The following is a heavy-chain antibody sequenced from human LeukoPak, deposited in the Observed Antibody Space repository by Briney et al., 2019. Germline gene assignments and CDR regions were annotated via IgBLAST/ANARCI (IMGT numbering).Heavy chain of an antibody. CDR1: GYTFTSYD. J-gene: IGHJ6*02. Sequence: ASVKVSCKASGYTFTSYDINWVRQATGQGLEWMGWMNPNSGNTGCAQKFQGRVTMTRNTSISTAYMELSSLRSEDTAVYYCARGSRFWSGYYRYYGMDVWGQGTTVTVSS. V-gene: IGHV1-8*01. CDR3: ARGSRFWSGYYRYYGMDV. D-gene: IGHD3-3*01. CDR2: MNPNSGNT.